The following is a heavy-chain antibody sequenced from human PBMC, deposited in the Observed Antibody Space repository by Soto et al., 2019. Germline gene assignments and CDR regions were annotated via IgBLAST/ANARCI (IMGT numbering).Heavy chain of an antibody. J-gene: IGHJ5*02. CDR2: FYSSGSI. CDR1: GYSITAGGYY. CDR3: ARMYSSGSGWFHP. D-gene: IGHD6-19*01. Sequence: SETLSLTCFVSGYSITAGGYYWSWNRHHPGKGLEWIGSFYSSGSIIYNPSLRSRVSISGDTSSNQFSMSLTSVTAADTARYYCARMYSSGSGWFHPWGQGTLVTVSS. V-gene: IGHV4-31*03.